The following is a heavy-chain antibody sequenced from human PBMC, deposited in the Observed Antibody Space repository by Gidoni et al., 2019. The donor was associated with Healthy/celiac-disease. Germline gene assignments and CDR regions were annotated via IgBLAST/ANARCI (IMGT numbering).Heavy chain of an antibody. J-gene: IGHJ3*02. V-gene: IGHV3-23*01. CDR1: AFTFSSYA. CDR2: SSGSGGST. D-gene: IGHD1-26*01. CDR3: AKGRGSYSAFDI. Sequence: EVQLLASGGGLVQPGGSLRLSCAASAFTFSSYAMSWVRQAPGKGLEWVSASSGSGGSTYYADSVKGRFTISRDNSKNTLYLQRNSLRAEDTAVYYCAKGRGSYSAFDIWGQGTMVTVSS.